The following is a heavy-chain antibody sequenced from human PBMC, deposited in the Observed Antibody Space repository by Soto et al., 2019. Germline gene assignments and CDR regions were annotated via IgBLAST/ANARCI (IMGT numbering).Heavy chain of an antibody. V-gene: IGHV4-59*02. CDR3: ARAGYCISTSCYADDAFDI. J-gene: IGHJ3*02. D-gene: IGHD2-2*01. CDR2: IYYSGST. Sequence: SETLSPTCFVPGASVSSHPWGRIRQHPGQGLEWIGYIYYSGSTNYNPSLKSRVTISVDTSKNQFSLKLSSVTAADTAVYYCARAGYCISTSCYADDAFDIWGQGTMVTVS. CDR1: GASVSSHP.